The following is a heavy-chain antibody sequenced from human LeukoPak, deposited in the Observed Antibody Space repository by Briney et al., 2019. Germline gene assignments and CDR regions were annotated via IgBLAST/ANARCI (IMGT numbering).Heavy chain of an antibody. D-gene: IGHD5-18*01. Sequence: GGSLRLPCAASGFTFSSYSMNWVRQAPGKGLEWVSSISSSSSYIYYADSVKGRFTISRDNAKNSLYLQMNSLRAEDTAVYYCASGIQLWLSDYWGQGTLVTVSS. J-gene: IGHJ4*02. V-gene: IGHV3-21*01. CDR3: ASGIQLWLSDY. CDR2: ISSSSSYI. CDR1: GFTFSSYS.